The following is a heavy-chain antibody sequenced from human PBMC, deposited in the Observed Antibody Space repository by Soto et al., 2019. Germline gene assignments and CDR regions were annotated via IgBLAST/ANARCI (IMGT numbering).Heavy chain of an antibody. CDR1: GFTFSSYA. V-gene: IGHV3-30*01. J-gene: IGHJ6*02. CDR2: ISDDGSNK. D-gene: IGHD5-12*01. Sequence: GGSLRLSCAASGFTFSSYAMHGVRQAPGKGLEWVAVISDDGSNKYYADSVKGRFTISGDNSKDTLYLQMNSLRAEDTAEYYCARDSGYDIPADYYYYYGMDVWGQGTTVTVSS. CDR3: ARDSGYDIPADYYYYYGMDV.